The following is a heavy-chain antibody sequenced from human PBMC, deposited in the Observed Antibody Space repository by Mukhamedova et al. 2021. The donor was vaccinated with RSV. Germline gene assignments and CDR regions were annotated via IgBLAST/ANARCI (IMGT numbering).Heavy chain of an antibody. D-gene: IGHD3-10*01. J-gene: IGHJ5*02. V-gene: IGHV4-34*01. CDR2: INHSGST. CDR3: ARGRQAQLLWFGELSFWFDP. Sequence: GEINHSGSTNYNPSLKSRVTISVDTSKNQFSLKLTSVTAADTAVYYCARGRQAQLLWFGELSFWFDPWGQGTLVTVSS.